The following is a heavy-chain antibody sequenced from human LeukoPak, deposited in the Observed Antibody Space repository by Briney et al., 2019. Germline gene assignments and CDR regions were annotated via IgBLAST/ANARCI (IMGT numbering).Heavy chain of an antibody. CDR3: AKDAQRGFDYSNSLEH. D-gene: IGHD4-11*01. CDR2: ISSRSSYI. Sequence: PGGSLRLSCAASGFTFSSYSMNWVRQAPGKGLEWVSSISSRSSYIYYADSVKGRFTISRDNAKNSLYLQMNSLRAEDTAVYYCAKDAQRGFDYSNSLEHWGQGTLVTVSS. CDR1: GFTFSSYS. J-gene: IGHJ4*02. V-gene: IGHV3-21*01.